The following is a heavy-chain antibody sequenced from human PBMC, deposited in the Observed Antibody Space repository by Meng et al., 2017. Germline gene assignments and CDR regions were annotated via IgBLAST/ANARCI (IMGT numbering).Heavy chain of an antibody. CDR2: INTDGSST. V-gene: IGHV3-74*01. CDR3: ARESYGMDV. CDR1: GFTFRSSW. J-gene: IGHJ6*02. Sequence: GGSLRLSCAASGFTFRSSWMHWVRQAPGQGLVWVSRINTDGSSTSYADSVKGRFTVSRDNSKSILYLQMNSLSDEDTAVYYCARESYGMDVWGQGTTVTVSS.